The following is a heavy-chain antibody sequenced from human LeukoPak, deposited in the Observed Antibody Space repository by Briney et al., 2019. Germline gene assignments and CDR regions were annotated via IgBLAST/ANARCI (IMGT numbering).Heavy chain of an antibody. J-gene: IGHJ5*02. CDR3: GRPDGYIVYDYVRDCSGWFGP. D-gene: IGHD5/OR15-5a*01. CDR2: IIPILGIA. Sequence: SVRLCCTASGGTFSSYAISWVPQAPGQRLEWWGRIIPILGIATYAQKLQRRVTLTADKSTSTVCMQLRSLRSADTAVYYCGRPDGYIVYDYVRDCSGWFGPLVEARLVSVCS. CDR1: GGTFSSYA. V-gene: IGHV1-69*04.